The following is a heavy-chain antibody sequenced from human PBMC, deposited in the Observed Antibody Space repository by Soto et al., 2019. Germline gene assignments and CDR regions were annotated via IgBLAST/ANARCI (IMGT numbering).Heavy chain of an antibody. J-gene: IGHJ2*01. V-gene: IGHV3-23*01. CDR3: AKFERHPREYWYLDF. CDR2: IHGGGGAT. CDR1: GFTFSAYA. D-gene: IGHD3-9*01. Sequence: EVQLLESGGGLVQPGGSLRLSCAASGFTFSAYAMGWVRQAPGKGLEWVSTIHGGGGATHYADSMQGRFPISRDDYKNTLYAQMNILRAEDTVVYYCAKFERHPREYWYLDFWGSGTLVTVSS.